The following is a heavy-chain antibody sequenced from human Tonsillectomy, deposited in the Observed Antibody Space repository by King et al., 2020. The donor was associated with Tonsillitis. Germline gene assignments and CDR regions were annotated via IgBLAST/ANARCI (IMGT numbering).Heavy chain of an antibody. CDR1: GGSISSYY. Sequence: VQLQESGPGLVKPSETLSLTCTVSGGSISSYYWSWIRQPPGKGLEWIGYSYYSGRTSYNPSLKSQVTISVETFKNQFSLRVSSVTAADTAVYYCARVPQATHVPNYYYYMDVWGKGTTVTVSS. V-gene: IGHV4-59*08. CDR3: ARVPQATHVPNYYYYMDV. D-gene: IGHD1-1*01. J-gene: IGHJ6*03. CDR2: SYYSGRT.